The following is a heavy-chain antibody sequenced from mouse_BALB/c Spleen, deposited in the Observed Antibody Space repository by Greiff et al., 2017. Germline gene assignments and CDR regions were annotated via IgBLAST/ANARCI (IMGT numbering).Heavy chain of an antibody. CDR3: ARGDYYGSSYWYFDV. J-gene: IGHJ1*01. CDR2: ISSGGST. Sequence: EVKLQESGGGLVKPGGSLKLSCAASGFTFSSYAMSWVRQTPEKRLEWVASISSGGSTYYPDSVKGRFTISRDNARNILYLQMSSLRSEDTAMYYCARGDYYGSSYWYFDVWGAGTTVTVSS. D-gene: IGHD1-1*01. V-gene: IGHV5-6-5*01. CDR1: GFTFSSYA.